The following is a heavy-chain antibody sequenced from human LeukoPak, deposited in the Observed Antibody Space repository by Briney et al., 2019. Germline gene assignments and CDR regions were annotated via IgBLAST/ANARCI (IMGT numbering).Heavy chain of an antibody. CDR2: IYYSGST. V-gene: IGHV4-59*01. CDR1: GGSISSYY. CDR3: ARGGSSSGRIDY. Sequence: SVTLSLTCTVSGGSISSYYWSWIRQPPGKGLGWIGYIYYSGSTNYNPSLKSRVTISVDTSKNQFSLKLSSVTAADTAVYYCARGGSSSGRIDYWGQGTLVTVSS. D-gene: IGHD6-6*01. J-gene: IGHJ4*02.